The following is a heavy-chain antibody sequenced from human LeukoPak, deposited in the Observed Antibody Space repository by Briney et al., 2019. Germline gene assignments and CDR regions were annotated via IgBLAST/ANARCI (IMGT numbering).Heavy chain of an antibody. Sequence: GGSLRLSCAASGFTFSSYWMRWVRQAPGKGLEWVANIKQDGSEKYYVDSVKGRFTISRDNAKNSLYLQMNSLRAEDTAVYYCAGTYSNGWFPFDYWGQGTLVTVSS. D-gene: IGHD6-19*01. CDR1: GFTFSSYW. V-gene: IGHV3-7*01. J-gene: IGHJ4*02. CDR2: IKQDGSEK. CDR3: AGTYSNGWFPFDY.